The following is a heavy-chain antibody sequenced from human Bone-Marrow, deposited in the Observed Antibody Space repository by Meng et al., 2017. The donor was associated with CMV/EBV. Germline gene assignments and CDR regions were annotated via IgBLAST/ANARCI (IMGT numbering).Heavy chain of an antibody. V-gene: IGHV1-2*02. CDR1: GYTFTGYY. Sequence: QVQLVQSGAEVKKPXASVKVSCKASGYTFTGYYMHWVRQAPGQGLEWMGWINPNSGDTNYAQKFQGRVTMTRDTSITTAYMELSRLRSDDTAVYFCARDVSYYDILTGYPDYWCQGTLVNVSS. CDR3: ARDVSYYDILTGYPDY. J-gene: IGHJ4*02. CDR2: INPNSGDT. D-gene: IGHD3-9*01.